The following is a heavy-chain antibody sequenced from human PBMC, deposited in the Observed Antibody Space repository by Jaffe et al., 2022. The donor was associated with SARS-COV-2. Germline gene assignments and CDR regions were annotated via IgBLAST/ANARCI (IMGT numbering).Heavy chain of an antibody. V-gene: IGHV4-30-4*01. CDR2: IYYSGST. Sequence: QVQLQESGPGLVKPSQTLSLTCTVSGGSISSGDYYWSWIRQPPGKGLEWIGYIYYSGSTYYNPSLKSRVTISVDTSKNQFSLKLSSVTAADTAVYYCARETGCSSTSCYIPALGMDVWGQGTTVTVSS. J-gene: IGHJ6*02. CDR1: GGSISSGDYY. CDR3: ARETGCSSTSCYIPALGMDV. D-gene: IGHD2-2*02.